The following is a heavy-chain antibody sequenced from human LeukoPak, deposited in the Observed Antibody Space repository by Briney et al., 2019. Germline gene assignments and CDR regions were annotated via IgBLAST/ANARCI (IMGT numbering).Heavy chain of an antibody. V-gene: IGHV4-34*01. D-gene: IGHD3-9*01. CDR2: INHSGST. CDR1: GGSFSGYY. Sequence: SETLSLTCAVYGGSFSGYYWSWIRQPPGKGLEWIGEINHSGSTNYNPSLKSRVTISVDTSKNQFSLKLSSVTAADTAVYYCARQDYDILTGYSDYFDYWGQGTLVTVSS. CDR3: ARQDYDILTGYSDYFDY. J-gene: IGHJ4*02.